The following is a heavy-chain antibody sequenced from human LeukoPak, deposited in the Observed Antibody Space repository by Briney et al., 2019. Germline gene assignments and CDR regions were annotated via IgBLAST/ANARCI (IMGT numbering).Heavy chain of an antibody. Sequence: GGSLRLSCAASGFTFSSHWMSWVRQAPGKGLEWVSVIYSGGSTCYADSVKGRFTISRDNSKNTLYLQMNSLRAEDTAVYYCARAPYCSGGSCYSHNWLDPWGQGTLVTVSS. J-gene: IGHJ5*02. V-gene: IGHV3-66*01. D-gene: IGHD2-15*01. CDR3: ARAPYCSGGSCYSHNWLDP. CDR2: IYSGGST. CDR1: GFTFSSHW.